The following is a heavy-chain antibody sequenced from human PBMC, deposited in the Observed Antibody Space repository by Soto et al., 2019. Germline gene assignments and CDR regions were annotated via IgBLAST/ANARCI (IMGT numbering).Heavy chain of an antibody. CDR3: ATPPAGYYYYGMDV. Sequence: QVQLVQSGAEVKKPGSSVKVSCKASGGTFSSYAISWVRQAPGQGLEWMGGIIRIFGTADYAQKFQGRVMNTADESTSTAYMELSSLRSEDTAVYYCATPPAGYYYYGMDVWGQGTTVTVSS. V-gene: IGHV1-69*12. J-gene: IGHJ6*02. CDR1: GGTFSSYA. CDR2: IIRIFGTA.